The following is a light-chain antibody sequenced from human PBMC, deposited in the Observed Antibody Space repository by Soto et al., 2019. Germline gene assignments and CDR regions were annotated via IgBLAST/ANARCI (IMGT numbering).Light chain of an antibody. J-gene: IGKJ3*01. CDR3: QQYGRSAFT. Sequence: EIVMTQSPGTLSLSPGETATLSCRASQSVSSNYVAWFHQKPGQAPRLLIYGASSRATGVQDRYSASGSGTDFTLTISILEPEDFAVYYCQQYGRSAFTCGHGTKVDIK. CDR2: GAS. CDR1: QSVSSNY. V-gene: IGKV3-20*01.